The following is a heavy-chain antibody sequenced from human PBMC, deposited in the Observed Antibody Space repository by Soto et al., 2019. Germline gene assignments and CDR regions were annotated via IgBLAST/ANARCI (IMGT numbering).Heavy chain of an antibody. D-gene: IGHD2-2*01. CDR3: ARTPSGRRAIVVVPAATFDP. CDR1: GYTFTSYG. CDR2: ISAYNGNT. J-gene: IGHJ5*02. V-gene: IGHV1-18*01. Sequence: VSVKVSCKASGYTFTSYGISWVRQAPGQGLEWMGWISAYNGNTNYAQKLQGRVTMTTDTSTSTAYMELRSLRSDDTAVYYCARTPSGRRAIVVVPAATFDPWGQGTLVTVSS.